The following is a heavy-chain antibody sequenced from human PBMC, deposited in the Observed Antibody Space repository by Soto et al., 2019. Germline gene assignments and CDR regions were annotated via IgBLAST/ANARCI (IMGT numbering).Heavy chain of an antibody. Sequence: QVQLQQWGAGLLKPSETLSLTCAVYGGSFSGYYWSWIRQPPGKGLEWIGESTHSGSTNYNPSLKMRVTISVDTSTNRFSLKLSSVTAADTAVYDCARGPCFVLVHGDLYYFDYWGQGTLVTVSS. CDR1: GGSFSGYY. CDR3: ARGPCFVLVHGDLYYFDY. V-gene: IGHV4-34*01. D-gene: IGHD4-17*01. J-gene: IGHJ4*02. CDR2: STHSGST.